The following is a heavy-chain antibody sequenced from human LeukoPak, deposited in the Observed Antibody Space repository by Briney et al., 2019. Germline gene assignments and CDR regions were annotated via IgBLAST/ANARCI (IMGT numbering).Heavy chain of an antibody. V-gene: IGHV3-23*01. CDR2: ISGSGGTT. Sequence: PGGSLRLSRAASGFTFSSYAMTWVRQAPGKGLEWVSAISGSGGTTYYADSVRGRFTISRDNSKNTLYLQMNSLRGEDTAIYYCAKGLINDWSALEYWGQGTLVTVSS. CDR3: AKGLINDWSALEY. J-gene: IGHJ4*02. D-gene: IGHD3-9*01. CDR1: GFTFSSYA.